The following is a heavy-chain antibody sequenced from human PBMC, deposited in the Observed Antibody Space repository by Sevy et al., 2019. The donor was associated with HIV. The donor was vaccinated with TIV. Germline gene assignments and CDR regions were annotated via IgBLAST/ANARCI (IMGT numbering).Heavy chain of an antibody. J-gene: IGHJ6*02. CDR2: ISGSGGST. D-gene: IGHD3-9*01. V-gene: IGHV3-23*01. Sequence: LSLTCAASGFTFSSYAMSWVRQAPGKGLEWVSAISGSGGSTYYADSVKGRFTISRDNSKNTLYLQMNSLRAEDTAVYYCAKDMGYYDILTGYYYYYGMDVWGQGTTVTVSS. CDR3: AKDMGYYDILTGYYYYYGMDV. CDR1: GFTFSSYA.